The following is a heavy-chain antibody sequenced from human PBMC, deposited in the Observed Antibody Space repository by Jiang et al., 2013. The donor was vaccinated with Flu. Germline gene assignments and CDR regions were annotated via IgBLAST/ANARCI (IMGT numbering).Heavy chain of an antibody. J-gene: IGHJ4*02. Sequence: LSCAASGFTVSSNYMSWVRQAPGKGLEWVSVIYSGGSTYYADSVKGRFTISRDNSENTLYLQMNSLRAEDTAVYYCARDDSGSYVYWGQGTLVTVSS. D-gene: IGHD1-26*01. CDR3: ARDDSGSYVY. CDR1: GFTVSSNY. CDR2: IYSGGST. V-gene: IGHV3-53*01.